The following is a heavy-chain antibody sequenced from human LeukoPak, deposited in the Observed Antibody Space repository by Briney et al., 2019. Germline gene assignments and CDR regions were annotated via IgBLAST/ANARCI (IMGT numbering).Heavy chain of an antibody. J-gene: IGHJ4*02. Sequence: SQNLSLTCTVSGASISSGDYYWSWIRQSPGKGLEWIGYIYYSGSTSYNPSLKSRVTISVDTSKNQFSLKLTSVTAADTAVYYCARGPNYVWGSYRYFDYWGQGTLVTVSS. CDR1: GASISSGDYY. D-gene: IGHD3-16*02. CDR3: ARGPNYVWGSYRYFDY. CDR2: IYYSGST. V-gene: IGHV4-30-4*01.